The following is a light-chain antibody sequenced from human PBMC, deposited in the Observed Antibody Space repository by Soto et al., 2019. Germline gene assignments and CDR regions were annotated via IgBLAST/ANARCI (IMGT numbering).Light chain of an antibody. CDR3: HQYATSPFT. CDR1: ETIGRAY. V-gene: IGKV3-20*01. J-gene: IGKJ2*01. Sequence: IVLTQSPGTLSLSPEERATVSCRDSETIGRAYFAWYQHRPGRTPRLVLSATSNRAAGIPDRFGGSGSGAAFTLTISGVEPEDFAVYYCHQYATSPFTFGQGTKLEI. CDR2: ATS.